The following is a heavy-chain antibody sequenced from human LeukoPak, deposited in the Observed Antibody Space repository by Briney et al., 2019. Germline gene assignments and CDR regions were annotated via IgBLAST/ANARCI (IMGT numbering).Heavy chain of an antibody. V-gene: IGHV3-23*01. CDR2: ISGSGGST. CDR3: AKAYYGSSGYPPFDY. J-gene: IGHJ4*02. Sequence: PGGSLRLSCAASGFTFSSYAMSWVRQAPGKGLEWVSAISGSGGSTYYADSVKGRFTISRDNSKNTLYLQMNSLRAEDTAVYYCAKAYYGSSGYPPFDYWGQGTLVTVSS. D-gene: IGHD3-22*01. CDR1: GFTFSSYA.